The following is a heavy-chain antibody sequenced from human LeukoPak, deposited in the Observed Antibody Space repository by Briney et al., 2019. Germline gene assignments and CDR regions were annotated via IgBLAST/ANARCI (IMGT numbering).Heavy chain of an antibody. V-gene: IGHV3-15*01. CDR2: IKSNTDGGTT. Sequence: AGGSFRLSCVSSGFTFTNAWMSWVRQAPGKGLEWVGHIKSNTDGGTTEYPAPVKGRFTISRDNSKNTLYLQMGSLRAEDMALYYCARDSEDLGFDYWGQGTLVTVSS. D-gene: IGHD3-10*01. CDR1: GFTFTNAW. CDR3: ARDSEDLGFDY. J-gene: IGHJ4*02.